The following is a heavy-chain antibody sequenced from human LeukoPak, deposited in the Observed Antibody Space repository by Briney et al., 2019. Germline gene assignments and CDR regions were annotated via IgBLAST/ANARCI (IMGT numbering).Heavy chain of an antibody. D-gene: IGHD3-22*01. CDR3: ARGRTMTN. CDR1: GGSFSGYY. CDR2: INHSGST. V-gene: IGHV4-34*01. Sequence: PSETLSLTCAVYGGSFSGYYWSWIRQPPGKGLEWIGEINHSGSTNYNPSLKSRVTISVDTSKNQFSLKLSSVTAADTAVYYCARGRTMTNWGQGTLVTDSS. J-gene: IGHJ4*02.